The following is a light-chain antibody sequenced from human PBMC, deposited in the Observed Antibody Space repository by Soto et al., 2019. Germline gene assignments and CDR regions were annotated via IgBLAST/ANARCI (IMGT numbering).Light chain of an antibody. CDR2: AAS. J-gene: IGKJ4*01. V-gene: IGKV1-39*01. CDR3: QQTYRTPLT. Sequence: DIQMTQSPSSLSASVGDRVAITCRAGQYIGRYLNWYQQKPGKAPKLLIYAASSLHSGVPSRFSGSGSGTDFTLTISSPQPEDFATYSCQQTYRTPLTFGGGTKVDIK. CDR1: QYIGRY.